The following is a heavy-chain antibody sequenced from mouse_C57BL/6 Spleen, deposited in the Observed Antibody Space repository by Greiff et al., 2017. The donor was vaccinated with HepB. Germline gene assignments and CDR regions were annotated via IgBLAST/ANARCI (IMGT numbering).Heavy chain of an antibody. CDR1: GFSFNTYA. Sequence: EVKLMESGGGLVQPKGSLKLSCAASGFSFNTYAMNWVRQAPGKGLEWVARIRSKSNNYATYYADSVKDRFTISRDDSESMLYLQMNNLKTEDTAMYYCVRHLIDYAMDYWGQGTSATVSS. V-gene: IGHV10-1*01. CDR3: VRHLIDYAMDY. CDR2: IRSKSNNYAT. J-gene: IGHJ4*01.